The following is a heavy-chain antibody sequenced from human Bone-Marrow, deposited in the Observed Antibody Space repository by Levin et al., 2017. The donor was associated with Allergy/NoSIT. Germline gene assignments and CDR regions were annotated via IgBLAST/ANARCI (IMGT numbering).Heavy chain of an antibody. J-gene: IGHJ6*03. V-gene: IGHV3-30*18. CDR2: IAFDGSRV. CDR1: EFSFSSFA. D-gene: IGHD6-6*01. CDR3: AKDFRFYDSSSPFLYYQYYYMDV. Sequence: GGSLRLSCAASEFSFSSFAMHWVRQAPGKGLEWLGVIAFDGSRVYYVDSMKGRLTISRDNFKNTLSLQMDSLDTEDAAVYYCAKDFRFYDSSSPFLYYQYYYMDVWGAGTTVTVS.